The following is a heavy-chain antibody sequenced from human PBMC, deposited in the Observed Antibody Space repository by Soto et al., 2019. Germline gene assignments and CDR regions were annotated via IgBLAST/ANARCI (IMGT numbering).Heavy chain of an antibody. CDR3: ARVLADSSGLYYYYYGMDV. V-gene: IGHV4-59*01. Sequence: PSETLSLTCTVSGGSISSYYWSWIRQPPGKGLEWIGYIYYSGSTNYNPSLKSRVTISVDTSKNQFSLKLSSVTAADTAVYYCARVLADSSGLYYYYYGMDVWGQGTTVTVYS. D-gene: IGHD6-19*01. J-gene: IGHJ6*02. CDR1: GGSISSYY. CDR2: IYYSGST.